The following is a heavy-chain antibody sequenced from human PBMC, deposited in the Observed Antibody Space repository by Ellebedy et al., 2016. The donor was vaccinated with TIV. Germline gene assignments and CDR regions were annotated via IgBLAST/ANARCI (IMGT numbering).Heavy chain of an antibody. J-gene: IGHJ6*02. CDR3: ARSRDWFYGMDV. CDR1: GDTISRYF. V-gene: IGHV4-59*13. Sequence: SETLSLTXTVSGDTISRYFWSWLRQSPGKGLEYLGYISFTGSTNYNPSLKSRVTISVDTSKSQFSLRLSAVTAADTAVYYCARSRDWFYGMDVWGQGATVTVSS. D-gene: IGHD3-9*01. CDR2: ISFTGST.